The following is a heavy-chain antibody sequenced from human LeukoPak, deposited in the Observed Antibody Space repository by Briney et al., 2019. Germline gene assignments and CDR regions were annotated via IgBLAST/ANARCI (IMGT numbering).Heavy chain of an antibody. CDR2: IYYSGST. J-gene: IGHJ3*02. CDR1: GGSISSYY. D-gene: IGHD3-22*01. CDR3: ARDKDYFDSGGAFDI. Sequence: SETLSLTCTVSGGSISSYYWSWIRQPPGKGLEWIGYIYYSGSTNYNPSRKSRVTMSVDTSENQFSLKLSSVTAADTAVYYCARDKDYFDSGGAFDIWGQGTMVTVSS. V-gene: IGHV4-59*01.